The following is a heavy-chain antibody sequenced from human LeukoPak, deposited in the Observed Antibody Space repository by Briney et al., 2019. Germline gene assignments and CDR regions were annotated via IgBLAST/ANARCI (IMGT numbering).Heavy chain of an antibody. Sequence: PSETLSLTCAVSGGSISSSNWWSWVRQPPGKGLEWIGEIYHSGSTNYNPSLKSRVTISVDKSKNQFSLKLSSVTAADTAVYYCARDLVVINYYYGMDVWGQGTTVTVSS. V-gene: IGHV4-4*02. CDR1: GGSISSSNW. CDR2: IYHSGST. D-gene: IGHD3-22*01. J-gene: IGHJ6*02. CDR3: ARDLVVINYYYGMDV.